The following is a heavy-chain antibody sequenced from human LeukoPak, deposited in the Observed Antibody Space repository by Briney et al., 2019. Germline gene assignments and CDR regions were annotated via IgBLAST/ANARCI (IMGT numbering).Heavy chain of an antibody. CDR3: ASCSGGSCYSDAFDI. D-gene: IGHD2-15*01. CDR2: IYYSGST. CDR1: GGSINDANHY. J-gene: IGHJ3*02. V-gene: IGHV4-61*01. Sequence: SETLSLTCTVSGGSINDANHYWSWIRQPPGKGLEWIGYIYYSGSTNYNPSLKSRVTISVDTSKNQFSLKLSSVTAADTAVYYCASCSGGSCYSDAFDIWGQGTMVTVSS.